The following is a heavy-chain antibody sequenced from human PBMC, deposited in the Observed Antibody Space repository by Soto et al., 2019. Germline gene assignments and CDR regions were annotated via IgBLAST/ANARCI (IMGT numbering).Heavy chain of an antibody. V-gene: IGHV4-39*01. J-gene: IGHJ4*02. Sequence: PSETLSLTCTVSGGSISSSSYYWGWIRQPPGKGLEWIGSIYYSGSTYYNPSLKSRVTISVDTSKNQFSLKLSSVTAADTAVYYCARHKYHSSDPSAYWGQGNLVPVS. D-gene: IGHD3-22*01. CDR3: ARHKYHSSDPSAY. CDR2: IYYSGST. CDR1: GGSISSSSYY.